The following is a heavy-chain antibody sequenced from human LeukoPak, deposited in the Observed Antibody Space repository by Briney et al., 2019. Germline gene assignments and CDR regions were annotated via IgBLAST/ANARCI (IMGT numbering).Heavy chain of an antibody. V-gene: IGHV3-30-3*01. CDR2: ISYDGSNK. CDR1: GFTFSSYA. CDR3: ARGQYSSSSMRALNTSRSGYYYGMDV. J-gene: IGHJ6*02. Sequence: AGGSLRLSCAASGFTFSSYAMHWVRQAPGKGLEWVAVISYDGSNKYYADSVKGRFTISRDNSKNTLYLQMNSLRAEDTAVYYCARGQYSSSSMRALNTSRSGYYYGMDVWGQGTTVTVSS. D-gene: IGHD6-6*01.